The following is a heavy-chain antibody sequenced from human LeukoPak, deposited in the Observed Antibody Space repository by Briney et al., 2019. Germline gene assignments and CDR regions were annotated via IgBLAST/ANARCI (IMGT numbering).Heavy chain of an antibody. J-gene: IGHJ5*02. CDR3: ARHRTYYYDSRGEGFDP. CDR1: GGTFSSYA. V-gene: IGHV1-69*04. Sequence: ASVKVSCKASGGTFSSYAISWVRQAPGQGLEWMGRIIPILGIANYAQKFQGRVTITAVKSTSTAYMELSSLRSEDTAVYYCARHRTYYYDSRGEGFDPWGQGTLVTVSS. D-gene: IGHD3-22*01. CDR2: IIPILGIA.